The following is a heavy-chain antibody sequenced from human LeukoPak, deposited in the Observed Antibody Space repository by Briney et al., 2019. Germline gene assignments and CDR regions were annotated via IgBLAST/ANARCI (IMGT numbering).Heavy chain of an antibody. CDR2: INPNSGGT. CDR3: AREYSGYDSSNYYYYGMDV. V-gene: IGHV1-2*04. D-gene: IGHD5-12*01. Sequence: ASVTVSCMASGYTFTGYYMHWVRQAPGQGLEWMGWINPNSGGTNYAQKFQGWVTMTRDTSISTAYMELSRLRSDDTAVYYCAREYSGYDSSNYYYYGMDVWGQGTTVTVSS. CDR1: GYTFTGYY. J-gene: IGHJ6*02.